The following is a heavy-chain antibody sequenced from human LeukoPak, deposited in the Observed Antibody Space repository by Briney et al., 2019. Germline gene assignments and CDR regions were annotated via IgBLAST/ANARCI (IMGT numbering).Heavy chain of an antibody. V-gene: IGHV5-51*01. J-gene: IGHJ5*02. CDR3: ARRLYYYERSGYFLGWFDP. CDR1: GYNFTDYW. D-gene: IGHD3-22*01. Sequence: GESLKISCKGSGYNFTDYWIGWVRQMPGKGLEWMGIIYPGDSDTRYSPSFQGQVTISVDKSLNTAYLQWTSLKASDSAMYYCARRLYYYERSGYFLGWFDPWGQGTLVTVSS. CDR2: IYPGDSDT.